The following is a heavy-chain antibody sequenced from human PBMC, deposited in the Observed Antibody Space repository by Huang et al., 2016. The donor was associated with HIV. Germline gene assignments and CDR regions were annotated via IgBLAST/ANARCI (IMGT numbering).Heavy chain of an antibody. CDR3: ATFTIFGVDKGV. J-gene: IGHJ6*02. Sequence: EVQVVESGGGLTQPGGSLRLSCVVSGLSVSGNHMTWVRQAPGKGLGWIALFDNGDDTFYADSVKGRFTISRDNSRNTVFLQMNSLRAEDTAVYYCATFTIFGVDKGVWGQGTTVTVSS. V-gene: IGHV3-53*01. D-gene: IGHD3-3*01. CDR1: GLSVSGNH. CDR2: FDNGDDT.